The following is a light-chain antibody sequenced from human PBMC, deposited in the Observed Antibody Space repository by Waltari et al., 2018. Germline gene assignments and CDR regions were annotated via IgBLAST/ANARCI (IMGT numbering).Light chain of an antibody. J-gene: IGLJ2*01. V-gene: IGLV3-19*01. Sequence: SSELTQDPAVSVALGQTVRITCQGDSPRKYYASLYQQKPGQAPVLVIYGKNNRPSGIPDRFSGSSSGNTASLTITGAQAEDEADYYCYSRDSSGDHKVFGGGTKLTVL. CDR2: GKN. CDR1: SPRKYY. CDR3: YSRDSSGDHKV.